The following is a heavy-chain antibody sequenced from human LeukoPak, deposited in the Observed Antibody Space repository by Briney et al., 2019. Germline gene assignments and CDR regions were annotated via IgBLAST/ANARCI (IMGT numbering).Heavy chain of an antibody. CDR2: IYYSGST. V-gene: IGHV4-59*01. J-gene: IGHJ3*02. D-gene: IGHD3-22*01. CDR3: ARFLVIGAFDI. Sequence: PSETLSLTCTVSGGSISSYYWSWIRQPPGKGLEWIGYIYYSGSTNYNPSLKSRVTISVDTSKNQFSLKLSSVTAADTAVYYCARFLVIGAFDIWGQGTMDTVSS. CDR1: GGSISSYY.